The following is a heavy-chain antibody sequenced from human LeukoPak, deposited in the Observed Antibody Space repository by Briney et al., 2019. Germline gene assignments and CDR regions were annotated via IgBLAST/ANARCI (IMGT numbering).Heavy chain of an antibody. CDR3: ARASRYYYDSSGRSYYYYMDV. Sequence: PSETLSLTCAVYGGSFSGYYWSWIRQPPGKGLEWIGEINHSGSTNYNPSLKSRVTISVDTSKNQFSLKLSSVTAAATAVYYCARASRYYYDSSGRSYYYYMDVWGKGTTVTVSS. CDR1: GGSFSGYY. D-gene: IGHD3-22*01. CDR2: INHSGST. J-gene: IGHJ6*03. V-gene: IGHV4-34*01.